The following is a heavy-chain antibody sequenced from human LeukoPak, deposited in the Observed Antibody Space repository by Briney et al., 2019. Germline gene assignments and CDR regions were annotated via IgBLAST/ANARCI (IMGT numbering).Heavy chain of an antibody. D-gene: IGHD6-19*01. CDR3: ASARRYSSDWGY. J-gene: IGHJ4*02. V-gene: IGHV4-39*07. CDR2: IFHSGTT. CDR1: GGSISSSSYY. Sequence: SETLSLTCTVSGGSISSSSYYWGWIRQPPGKGLEWIATIFHSGTTYYNPSLKSRVTISADTSKNQFSLKLSSVTAADTAVYYCASARRYSSDWGYWGQGTLVTVSS.